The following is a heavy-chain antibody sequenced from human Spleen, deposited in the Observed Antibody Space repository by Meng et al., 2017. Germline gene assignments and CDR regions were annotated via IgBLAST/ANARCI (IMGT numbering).Heavy chain of an antibody. CDR1: GFTFSSYA. CDR2: ISYDGSNK. D-gene: IGHD2-15*01. J-gene: IGHJ4*02. Sequence: GGSLRLSCAASGFTFSSYAMHWVRQAPGKGLEWVAVISYDGSNKYYADSVKGRFTISRDNSKNTLYLQMNSLRAEDTAVYYCARDLGTGYHLHGDYWGQGTLVTVSS. CDR3: ARDLGTGYHLHGDY. V-gene: IGHV3-30*01.